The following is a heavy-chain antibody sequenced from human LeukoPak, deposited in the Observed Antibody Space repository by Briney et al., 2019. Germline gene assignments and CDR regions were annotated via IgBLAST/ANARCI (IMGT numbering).Heavy chain of an antibody. J-gene: IGHJ5*02. V-gene: IGHV1-2*02. CDR1: GHIFTGYF. CDR3: ARDWAYAPGSPYNWFDP. Sequence: ASVKVSCKVSGHIFTGYFYHWVRQAPGQGLEWMGWINVDNGATSHPEKFQGRVTLTRDTSINTAYLELDSLKSDDTAMYYCARDWAYAPGSPYNWFDPWGQGTLVTVAS. CDR2: INVDNGAT. D-gene: IGHD3-10*01.